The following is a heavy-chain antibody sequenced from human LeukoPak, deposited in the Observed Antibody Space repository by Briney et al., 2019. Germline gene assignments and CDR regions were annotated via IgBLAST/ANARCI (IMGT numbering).Heavy chain of an antibody. V-gene: IGHV1-2*02. CDR2: INPNSGGT. Sequence: ASVKVSCKASGYTFTGYYMHWVRQAPGQGLEWMGWINPNSGGTNYAQKFQGRVTMTRDTSISTAYMELSSLRSEDTAVYYCAKGKYYDFWSGYYNYYYYGMDVWGQGTTVTVSS. CDR1: GYTFTGYY. J-gene: IGHJ6*02. D-gene: IGHD3-3*01. CDR3: AKGKYYDFWSGYYNYYYYGMDV.